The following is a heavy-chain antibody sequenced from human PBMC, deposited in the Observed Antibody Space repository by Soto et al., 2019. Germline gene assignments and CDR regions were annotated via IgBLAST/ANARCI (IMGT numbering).Heavy chain of an antibody. CDR2: IYRGGST. CDR1: GFTVSSKH. CDR3: ARDLAVSSSWYSGFEY. V-gene: IGHV3-66*01. J-gene: IGHJ4*02. Sequence: GGSLRLSCAPSGFTVSSKHMSWVRQAPGKGLEWVSVIYRGGSTYYADSVKGRFTISRDNSKNMVFLQMNSLRAEDTAVYYCARDLAVSSSWYSGFEYWGQGSLVNVSS. D-gene: IGHD6-13*01.